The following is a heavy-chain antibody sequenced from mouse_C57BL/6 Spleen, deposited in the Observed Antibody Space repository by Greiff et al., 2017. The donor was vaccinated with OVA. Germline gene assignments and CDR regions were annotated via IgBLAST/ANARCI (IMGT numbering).Heavy chain of an antibody. V-gene: IGHV5-6*01. CDR3: ARHYDDYDREFAY. CDR2: IISGGSYT. D-gene: IGHD2-4*01. Sequence: EVQLVESGGDLVKPGGSLKLSCAASGFTFSSYGMSWVRQTPNKRLEWVATIISGGSYTYYPSSVKGRFTICRDNAKNTLYRQMSSLKSEDTAMYYCARHYDDYDREFAYWGQGTLVTVSA. CDR1: GFTFSSYG. J-gene: IGHJ3*01.